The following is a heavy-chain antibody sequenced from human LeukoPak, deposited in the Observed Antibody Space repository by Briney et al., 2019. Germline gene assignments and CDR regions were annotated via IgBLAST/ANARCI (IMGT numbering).Heavy chain of an antibody. V-gene: IGHV4-31*03. CDR1: GGPISCGGYY. J-gene: IGHJ4*02. CDR3: ATERNTMVRGVIKGSFDY. CDR2: IYYSGSP. Sequence: SETLSLTCTVSGGPISCGGYYWSWIRQHPGKGLEWIGYIYYSGSPYYNPSLKSRVTISVDTSTNQFSLKLSSVTAADTAVYYCATERNTMVRGVIKGSFDYWAQGTLVTVSS. D-gene: IGHD3-10*01.